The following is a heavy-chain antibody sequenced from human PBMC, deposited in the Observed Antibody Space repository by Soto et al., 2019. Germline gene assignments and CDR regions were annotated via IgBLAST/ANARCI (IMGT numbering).Heavy chain of an antibody. J-gene: IGHJ4*02. CDR3: ARAGDDCSAANCYVIDY. CDR1: GYTFTRYA. Sequence: ASVKVSCKASGYTFTRYAMHWVRQAPGQRLEWMGWINSGKGNTKYSEKFQGRVTITSDTSASTAYMDLGSLRSEDTAMYYCARAGDDCSAANCYVIDYWGQGTLVTVSS. V-gene: IGHV1-3*04. CDR2: INSGKGNT. D-gene: IGHD2-2*01.